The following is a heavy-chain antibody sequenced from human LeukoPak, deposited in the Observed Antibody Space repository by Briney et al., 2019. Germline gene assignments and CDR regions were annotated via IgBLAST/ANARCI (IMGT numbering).Heavy chain of an antibody. CDR2: ISGSGANT. J-gene: IGHJ4*02. CDR3: AKGRRYSSSWGPFDY. CDR1: GFTFSTYA. Sequence: PGGSLRLSCAASGFTFSTYAMSWVRQAPGKGLEWVSTISGSGANTYYADSVRGRITISRDNSKNTLYLHMNSLRAEDTAVYYCAKGRRYSSSWGPFDYWGQGTLVTVSS. D-gene: IGHD6-13*01. V-gene: IGHV3-23*01.